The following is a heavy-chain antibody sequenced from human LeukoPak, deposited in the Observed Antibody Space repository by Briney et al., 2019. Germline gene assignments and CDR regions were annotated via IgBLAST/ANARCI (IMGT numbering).Heavy chain of an antibody. CDR3: ARVRGYCSSTICYRYYFDY. CDR2: IYHSGST. Sequence: PSETLSLTCAVSGYSISSGYYWGWIRQPPGKGLEGIGTIYHSGSTYYNPPLKSRVTISVDTSKNQFSLKLTSVTAADTAVYYCARVRGYCSSTICYRYYFDYWGQGTLVTVSS. D-gene: IGHD2-2*01. V-gene: IGHV4-38-2*01. CDR1: GYSISSGYY. J-gene: IGHJ4*02.